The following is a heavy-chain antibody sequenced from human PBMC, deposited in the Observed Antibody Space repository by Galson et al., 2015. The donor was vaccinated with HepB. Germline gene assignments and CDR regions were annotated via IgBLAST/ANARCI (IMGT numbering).Heavy chain of an antibody. V-gene: IGHV1-69*13. CDR1: GGTFSSYA. J-gene: IGHJ4*02. Sequence: SAKVSCKASGGTFSSYAISWVRQAPGRGLEWMGGIIPIFGTANYAQKFQGRVTITADVSTSTAYMELSSLRSEDTAVYYCARQSWEKEAQFDYWGQGTLVTVSS. CDR2: IIPIFGTA. CDR3: ARQSWEKEAQFDY. D-gene: IGHD1-26*01.